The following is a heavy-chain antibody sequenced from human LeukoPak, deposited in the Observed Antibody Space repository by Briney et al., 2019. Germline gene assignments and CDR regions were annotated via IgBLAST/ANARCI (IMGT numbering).Heavy chain of an antibody. CDR1: GFAFSRQD. V-gene: IGHV3-23*01. Sequence: GGSLRLSCAASGFAFSRQDMGWVRQAPGKGLEWVSGISDSGDRTYYADSVKGRFTISRDNSKNTLYLQMNSLRVGDTAVYYCAKDARRSSGWFFFDHWGQGTLVTVSS. CDR2: ISDSGDRT. CDR3: AKDARRSSGWFFFDH. J-gene: IGHJ4*02. D-gene: IGHD6-19*01.